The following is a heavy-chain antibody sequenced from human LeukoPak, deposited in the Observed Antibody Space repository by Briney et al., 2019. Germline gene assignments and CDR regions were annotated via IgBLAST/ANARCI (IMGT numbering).Heavy chain of an antibody. CDR1: GLTFSSHW. D-gene: IGHD6-13*01. J-gene: IGHJ4*02. Sequence: GGSLRLSCAASGLTFSSHWMHWVRQAPGKGLVWVSRITNDGSSTTYADSVRGRFTISRDNSKNTLYLQMKSLGGDDTALYYCAKCWRVVSGNWYLSFDSWGQGTLVTVSS. CDR2: ITNDGSST. CDR3: AKCWRVVSGNWYLSFDS. V-gene: IGHV3-74*01.